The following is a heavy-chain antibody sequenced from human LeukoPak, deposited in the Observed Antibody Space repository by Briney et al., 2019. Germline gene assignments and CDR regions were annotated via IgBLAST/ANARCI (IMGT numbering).Heavy chain of an antibody. CDR2: ITSSSVYI. V-gene: IGHV3-21*01. D-gene: IGHD2-15*01. CDR3: AGEYCSGGSCYRIDS. CDR1: GFTFSSYW. Sequence: GGSLRLSCAASGFTFSSYWMSWVRQAPGKGLEWVSSITSSSVYIYYADSVKGRFTISRDNAKNSLYLQMNSLRAEDTAVYYCAGEYCSGGSCYRIDSWGQGTLVTVSS. J-gene: IGHJ4*02.